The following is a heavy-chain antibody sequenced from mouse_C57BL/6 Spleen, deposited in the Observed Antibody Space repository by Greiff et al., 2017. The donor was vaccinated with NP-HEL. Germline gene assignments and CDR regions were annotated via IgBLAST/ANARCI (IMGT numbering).Heavy chain of an antibody. CDR1: GYTFTSYW. J-gene: IGHJ2*01. CDR2: IDPSDSYT. Sequence: VQLQQPGAELVMPGASVKLSCKASGYTFTSYWMHWVKQRPGQGLEWIGEIDPSDSYTNYNQKFKGKSTLTVDKSSSTAYMQLSSLTSEDSAVYCCARERGMGGYGGRFDYWGQGTTLTVSS. CDR3: ARERGMGGYGGRFDY. D-gene: IGHD2-2*01. V-gene: IGHV1-69*01.